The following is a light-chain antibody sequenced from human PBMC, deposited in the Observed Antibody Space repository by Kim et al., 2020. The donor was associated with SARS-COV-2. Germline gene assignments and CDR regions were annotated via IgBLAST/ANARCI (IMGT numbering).Light chain of an antibody. V-gene: IGLV1-40*01. J-gene: IGLJ2*01. CDR1: NSNIGAHYD. Sequence: QSVLTQPPSVSGAPGQRVTISCTGNNSNIGAHYDVHWYQQLPGTAPKLLIYGNNNRPSGVPDRFSGSKSGTSASLAITGLQAEDEADYYCQSYDRGLAGSIFGGGTRLTVL. CDR3: QSYDRGLAGSI. CDR2: GNN.